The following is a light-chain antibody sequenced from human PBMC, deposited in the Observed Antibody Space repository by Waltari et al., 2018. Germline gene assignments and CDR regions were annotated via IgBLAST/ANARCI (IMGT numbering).Light chain of an antibody. CDR1: QGISNH. J-gene: IGKJ3*01. Sequence: DIQMTQSPSSLSASVGDRVTITCRASQGISNHLAWLQQKPGKAPKSLIYGASSLKSGVSSKFSGSGSGTDFTLTINSLQSEDFATYYCQQYTDYPFTFGPGTKVDIK. V-gene: IGKV1-16*02. CDR3: QQYTDYPFT. CDR2: GAS.